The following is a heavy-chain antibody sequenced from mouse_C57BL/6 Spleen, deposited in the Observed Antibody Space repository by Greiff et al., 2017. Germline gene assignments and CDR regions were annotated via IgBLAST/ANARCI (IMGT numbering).Heavy chain of an antibody. CDR3: ASYGNYVRTGTNWFAY. J-gene: IGHJ3*01. CDR1: GYTFTSYW. CDR2: IHPNSGST. V-gene: IGHV1-64*01. Sequence: QVQLQQPGAELVKPGASVKLSCKASGYTFTSYWMHWVKQRPGQGLEWIGMIHPNSGSTNYNEKFKSKATLTVDKSSSTAYMQLSSLTSEDSAVYYCASYGNYVRTGTNWFAYWGQGTLVTVSA. D-gene: IGHD2-1*01.